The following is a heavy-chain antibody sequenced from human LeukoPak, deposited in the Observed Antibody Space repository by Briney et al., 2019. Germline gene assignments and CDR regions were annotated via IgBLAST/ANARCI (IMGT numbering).Heavy chain of an antibody. J-gene: IGHJ4*02. CDR2: IYYSGST. CDR1: GYSISSGYY. D-gene: IGHD2-21*01. Sequence: PSETLSLTCTVSGYSISSGYYWGWIRQPPGKGLEWIGSIYYSGSTYYNPSLKSRVTISVDTSKNQFSLKLSSVTAADTAVYYCARPGIRCGGDCYDYWGQGTLVTVSS. V-gene: IGHV4-38-2*02. CDR3: ARPGIRCGGDCYDY.